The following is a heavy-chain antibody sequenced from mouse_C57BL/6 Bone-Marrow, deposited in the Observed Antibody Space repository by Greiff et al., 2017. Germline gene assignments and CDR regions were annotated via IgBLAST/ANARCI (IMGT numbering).Heavy chain of an antibody. CDR2: IDPSDSYT. CDR3: ARLCGRAMDY. D-gene: IGHD6-1*01. Sequence: QVQLQQPGAELVKPGASVKLSCKASGYTFTSYWMQWVKQRPGQGLEWIGEIDPSDSYTNYNQKFKGKATLTVDTSSSTAYMQLSSLTSEDSAVYYCARLCGRAMDYWGQGTSVTVSS. J-gene: IGHJ4*01. V-gene: IGHV1-50*01. CDR1: GYTFTSYW.